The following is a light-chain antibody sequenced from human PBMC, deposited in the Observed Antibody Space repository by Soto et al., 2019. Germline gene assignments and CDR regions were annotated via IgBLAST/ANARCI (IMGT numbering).Light chain of an antibody. CDR1: QSVSSH. CDR3: QQGGNWPLA. Sequence: EIVLTQSPATLSLSPGERATVSCRASQSVSSHLAWYQLKRGQAPRLLIYDASSRASGIPARFSGSGSGTDFTLTISSLEPEDFAVYYCQQGGNWPLALGGGTKVDIK. V-gene: IGKV3-11*01. J-gene: IGKJ4*01. CDR2: DAS.